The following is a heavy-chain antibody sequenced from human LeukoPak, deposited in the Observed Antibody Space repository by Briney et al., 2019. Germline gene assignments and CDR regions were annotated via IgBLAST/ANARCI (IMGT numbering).Heavy chain of an antibody. CDR2: ISNGGDTI. V-gene: IGHV3-48*03. D-gene: IGHD1-26*01. CDR3: ARDLSGGYSYYYYGLDV. J-gene: IGHJ6*02. CDR1: GFTFSSYG. Sequence: GGSLRLSCAASGFTFSSYGMNWVRQAPGKGLEWVSYISNGGDTIHYADSVKGRFTISRDNAKNSLHLQMNSLRAEDTAVYYCARDLSGGYSYYYYGLDVWGQGTTVTVSS.